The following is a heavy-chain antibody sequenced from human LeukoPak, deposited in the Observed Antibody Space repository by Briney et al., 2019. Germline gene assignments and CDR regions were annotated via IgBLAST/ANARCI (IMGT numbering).Heavy chain of an antibody. CDR3: ARTNFYYYGLDV. CDR1: GFTFSNYG. J-gene: IGHJ6*02. CDR2: IWYDGSNK. V-gene: IGHV3-33*01. Sequence: PGGSLRLSCAASGFTFSNYGMHWVRQAPGKGLEWVAAIWYDGSNKYYGDSVKGRFTISRDNSKNTLYLHMNSLRAEDTAVYYCARTNFYYYGLDVWGQGTTVTVSS.